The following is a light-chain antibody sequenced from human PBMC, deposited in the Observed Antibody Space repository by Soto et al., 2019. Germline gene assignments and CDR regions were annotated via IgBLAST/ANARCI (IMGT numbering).Light chain of an antibody. CDR1: QSIANSY. CDR2: GAS. Sequence: EIVLTQSPGTLSLSPGERATLSCRASQSIANSYLAWYQQKPGQTPRLLIYGASDRDNGIPDKFSGSGSGADFTLTISRLEPEDVAVYYCQQYDISPHTFGQGTKLEIK. J-gene: IGKJ2*01. V-gene: IGKV3-20*01. CDR3: QQYDISPHT.